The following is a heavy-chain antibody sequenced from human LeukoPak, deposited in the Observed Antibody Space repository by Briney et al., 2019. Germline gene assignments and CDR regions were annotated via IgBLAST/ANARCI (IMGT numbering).Heavy chain of an antibody. V-gene: IGHV3-9*01. D-gene: IGHD6-13*01. J-gene: IGHJ4*02. CDR1: GFTFDDYA. CDR3: AKDRRYRAAAGFDY. CDR2: ISWNSGSI. Sequence: GGSLRLSCAASGFTFDDYAMQWVRQAPGKSLEWVSGISWNSGSIGYADSVKGRFTISRDNAKNSLYLQMNSLRAEDTALYYCAKDRRYRAAAGFDYWGQGTLVTVSS.